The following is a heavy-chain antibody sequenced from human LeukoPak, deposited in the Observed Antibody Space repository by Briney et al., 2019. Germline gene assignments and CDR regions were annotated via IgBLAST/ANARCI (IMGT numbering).Heavy chain of an antibody. D-gene: IGHD5-24*01. CDR2: INTDGSRT. Sequence: GGSLRLSCAVSGSTFNIFWMHWVRQAPGKGLVWVSRINTDGSRTDYADSVKGRFTISRDNAKNTLFLQMTSLRAEDTAVYYCASPGERAGYNYDYWGQGTVVTVSS. V-gene: IGHV3-74*01. CDR1: GSTFNIFW. CDR3: ASPGERAGYNYDY. J-gene: IGHJ4*02.